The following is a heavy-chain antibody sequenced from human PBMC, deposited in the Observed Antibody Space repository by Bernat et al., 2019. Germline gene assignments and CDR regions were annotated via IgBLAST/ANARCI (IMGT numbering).Heavy chain of an antibody. CDR1: GFTFSSYS. CDR3: AGDFIAATGDFDY. V-gene: IGHV3-48*01. J-gene: IGHJ4*02. D-gene: IGHD6-25*01. Sequence: EVQLVESGGGLVQPGGSLRLSCAASGFTFSSYSMNWVRQAPGKGLEWVSYISSSSSTIYYADSVKGRFTISRDNAKNSLYLQMNSLRAEDTAVYYCAGDFIAATGDFDYWGQGTLVTVSS. CDR2: ISSSSSTI.